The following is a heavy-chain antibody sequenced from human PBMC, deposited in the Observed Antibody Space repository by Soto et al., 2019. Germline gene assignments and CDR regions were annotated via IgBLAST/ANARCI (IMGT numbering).Heavy chain of an antibody. CDR3: AKDAVYNDGLWLMDH. D-gene: IGHD2-21*01. V-gene: IGHV3-23*05. CDR1: GLPHSNFA. J-gene: IGHJ4*02. Sequence: HPGGSLRLSCTASGLPHSNFAMIWVRQAPGKGLECVSGIYGSGRGIEYADSVKGRFTISRDNSKNTVYLQMTDLRADDTAVYYCAKDAVYNDGLWLMDHWGQGTQVTVSS. CDR2: IYGSGRGI.